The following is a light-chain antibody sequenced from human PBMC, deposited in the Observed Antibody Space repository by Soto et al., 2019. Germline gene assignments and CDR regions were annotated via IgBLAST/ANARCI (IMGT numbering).Light chain of an antibody. CDR1: QSVSSY. Sequence: EIVLTQSPATLSLSPGERATLSCRASQSVSSYLAWYQQKPGQAPRLLIYDASNRATGIPARFSGSGSGTDFTLTISSLEPEDFAVYYCQQRSTGGTLGQGTKLEIK. CDR2: DAS. J-gene: IGKJ2*02. V-gene: IGKV3-11*01. CDR3: QQRSTGGT.